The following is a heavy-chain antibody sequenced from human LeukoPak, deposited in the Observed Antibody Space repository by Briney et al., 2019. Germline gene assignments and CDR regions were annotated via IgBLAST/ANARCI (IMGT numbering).Heavy chain of an antibody. CDR3: AKLGFSGVGELTLFDY. CDR2: ISYDGSNK. Sequence: GGSLRLSCAASGFTFSNYAMTWVRQAPGKGLEWVAVISYDGSNKYYADSVKGRFTISRDNSKNTLYLQMNSLRAEDTAVYYCAKLGFSGVGELTLFDYWGQGTLVTVSS. J-gene: IGHJ4*02. D-gene: IGHD3-10*01. CDR1: GFTFSNYA. V-gene: IGHV3-30*18.